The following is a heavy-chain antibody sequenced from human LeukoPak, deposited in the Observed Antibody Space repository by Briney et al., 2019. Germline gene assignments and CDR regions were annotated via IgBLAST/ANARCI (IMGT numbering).Heavy chain of an antibody. CDR2: ISGSGGST. CDR1: GFTFSSYA. J-gene: IGHJ4*02. Sequence: GGSLRLSCAASGFTFSSYAMNWVRQAPGKGLEWVSAISGSGGSTYYADSVKGRFTISRDNSKNTLYPQMNSLRAEDTAVYYCARGSRVGTTTLFPFEYWGQGTLVTVSS. V-gene: IGHV3-23*01. CDR3: ARGSRVGTTTLFPFEY. D-gene: IGHD1-26*01.